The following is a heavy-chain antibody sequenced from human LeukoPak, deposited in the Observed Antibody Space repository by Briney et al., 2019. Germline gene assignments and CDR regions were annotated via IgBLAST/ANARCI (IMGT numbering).Heavy chain of an antibody. CDR1: GGSISSGSYY. V-gene: IGHV4-61*02. CDR2: IYTSGST. D-gene: IGHD3-10*01. Sequence: SETLSLTCTVSGGSISSGSYYWSWIRQPAGKGLEWIGRIYTSGSTNYNPSLKSRVTISVDTSKNQFSLKLSSVTAADTAVYYCAKVAKYYYGSETYFFFEDWGQGTLVTVSS. J-gene: IGHJ4*02. CDR3: AKVAKYYYGSETYFFFED.